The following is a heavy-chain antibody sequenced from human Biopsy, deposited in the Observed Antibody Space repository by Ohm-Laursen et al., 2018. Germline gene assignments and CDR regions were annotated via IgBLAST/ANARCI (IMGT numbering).Heavy chain of an antibody. J-gene: IGHJ3*01. CDR2: LTWNGGTT. CDR1: GFSCCDHG. Sequence: SLTLSCTSSGFSCCDHGMNWVWKAPRKGLERVSGLTWNGGTTGYADSVKGRFTISRVNAKSSLYLQMNSLRAEDTALYHCVKDKSYISFDLWGRGTMVTVSS. V-gene: IGHV3-20*01. D-gene: IGHD1-26*01. CDR3: VKDKSYISFDL.